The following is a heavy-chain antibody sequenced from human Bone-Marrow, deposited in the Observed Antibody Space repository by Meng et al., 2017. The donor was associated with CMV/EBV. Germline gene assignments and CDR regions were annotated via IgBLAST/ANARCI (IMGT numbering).Heavy chain of an antibody. CDR3: AKDGRDGYNYLVRLDP. V-gene: IGHV3-23*01. D-gene: IGHD5-24*01. CDR1: GFTFSSYA. Sequence: GGSLRLSCAASGFTFSSYAMSWVRQAPGKGLEWVSAISGSGGSTYYADSVKGRFTISRDNSKNTLYLQMNSLRAEDTAIYYCAKDGRDGYNYLVRLDPWGQGTLVTVSS. J-gene: IGHJ5*02. CDR2: ISGSGGST.